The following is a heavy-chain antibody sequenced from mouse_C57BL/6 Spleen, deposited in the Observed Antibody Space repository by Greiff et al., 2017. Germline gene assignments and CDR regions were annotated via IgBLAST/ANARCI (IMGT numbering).Heavy chain of an antibody. Sequence: QVQLQQPGAELVRPGPSVTLSCKASGYTFTSYWMHWVKQRPGQGLEWIGVIDPSDSYTNYNPKFKGKATLTVDTSSSTAYMNRSSLTSEDSAVYYGARWHYGSSYAMDYWGQGTSVTVSS. CDR3: ARWHYGSSYAMDY. V-gene: IGHV1-59*01. J-gene: IGHJ4*01. CDR1: GYTFTSYW. CDR2: IDPSDSYT. D-gene: IGHD1-1*01.